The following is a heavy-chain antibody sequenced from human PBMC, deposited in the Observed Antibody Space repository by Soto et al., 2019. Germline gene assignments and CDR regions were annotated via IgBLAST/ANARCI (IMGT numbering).Heavy chain of an antibody. J-gene: IGHJ6*02. D-gene: IGHD6-13*01. CDR1: GYTFTSYG. Sequence: ASVKVSCKASGYTFTSYGISWVRQAPGQGLEWMGWISAYNGNTNYAQKLQGRVTMTTDTSTGTAYMELRSLRSDDTAVYYCARWGDSSSSSGMDVWGQGTTVTVSS. CDR3: ARWGDSSSSSGMDV. CDR2: ISAYNGNT. V-gene: IGHV1-18*01.